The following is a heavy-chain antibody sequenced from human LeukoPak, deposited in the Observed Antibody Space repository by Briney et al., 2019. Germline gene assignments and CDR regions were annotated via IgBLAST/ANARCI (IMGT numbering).Heavy chain of an antibody. Sequence: SETLSLTCTVSGGSVSSGSYYWSWIRQPPGTGLEWIGYIYYSGSTNYNPFLKSRVTISVDTSKNQFSLKLSSVTAADTAVYYCARVVVATLGVHWFDPWGQGTLVTVSS. V-gene: IGHV4-61*01. J-gene: IGHJ5*02. CDR1: GGSVSSGSYY. CDR3: ARVVVATLGVHWFDP. D-gene: IGHD5-12*01. CDR2: IYYSGST.